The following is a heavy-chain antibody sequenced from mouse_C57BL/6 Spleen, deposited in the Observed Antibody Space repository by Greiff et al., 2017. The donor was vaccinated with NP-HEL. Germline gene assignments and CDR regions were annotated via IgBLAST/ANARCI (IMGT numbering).Heavy chain of an antibody. D-gene: IGHD3-2*02. CDR1: GFTFSDYG. CDR3: ARQGKDSSGYFDY. CDR2: ISNLAYSI. V-gene: IGHV5-15*01. J-gene: IGHJ2*01. Sequence: DVMLVESGGGLVQPGGSLKLSCAASGFTFSDYGMAWVRQAPRKGPEWVAFISNLAYSIYYSDTVTGRFTISRENAKNTLYLEMSSLRSEDTAMYYCARQGKDSSGYFDYWGQGTTLTVSS.